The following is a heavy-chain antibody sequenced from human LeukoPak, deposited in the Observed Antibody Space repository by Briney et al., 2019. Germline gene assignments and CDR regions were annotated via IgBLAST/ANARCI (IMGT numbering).Heavy chain of an antibody. Sequence: GGSLRLSCAASGFTFSRYGMSWVRQAPGKGLEWVSAIGGSGDSTFYADSVKGRFTISRDNSKNTLYLQMSSLRAEDTAVYYCAKHYDSSGYYYDYWGQGTLVTVSS. J-gene: IGHJ4*02. D-gene: IGHD3-22*01. CDR1: GFTFSRYG. CDR2: IGGSGDST. CDR3: AKHYDSSGYYYDY. V-gene: IGHV3-23*01.